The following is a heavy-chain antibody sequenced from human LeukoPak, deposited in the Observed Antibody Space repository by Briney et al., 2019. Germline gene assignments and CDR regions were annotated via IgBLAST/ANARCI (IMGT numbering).Heavy chain of an antibody. D-gene: IGHD3-3*01. CDR3: ARDFAIFGTPFPFY. Sequence: PGGSLRLSCAASGFAFSSYAMHWVRQAPGKGLEWVALISNDGRNKYHADSVKGRFTISRDNAKNSLYLQMNSLRAEDTAVYYCARDFAIFGTPFPFYWGQGTLVTVSS. CDR2: ISNDGRNK. V-gene: IGHV3-30*04. CDR1: GFAFSSYA. J-gene: IGHJ4*02.